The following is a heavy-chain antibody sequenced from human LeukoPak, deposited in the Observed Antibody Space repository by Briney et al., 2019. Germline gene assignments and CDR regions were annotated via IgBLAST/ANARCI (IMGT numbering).Heavy chain of an antibody. CDR3: ARYYYDSSGSRFDY. CDR2: VIPILGIA. D-gene: IGHD3-22*01. CDR1: GGTFSSYA. J-gene: IGHJ4*02. V-gene: IGHV1-69*04. Sequence: SVKVSCKASGGTFSSYAISWVGQAPGQGRGWMGRVIPILGIANYAQKFQGRVTITADKSTSTAYMELSSLRSEDTAVYYCARYYYDSSGSRFDYWGQGTLVIVSS.